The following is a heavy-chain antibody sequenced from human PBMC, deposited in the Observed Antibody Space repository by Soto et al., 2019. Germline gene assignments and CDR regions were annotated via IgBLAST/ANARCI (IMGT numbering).Heavy chain of an antibody. CDR1: GYTFTSYD. CDR3: ARWGTVYYYYGMDV. V-gene: IGHV1-8*01. J-gene: IGHJ6*02. D-gene: IGHD3-16*01. CDR2: MNPNSGNT. Sequence: QVQLVQSGAEVKKPGASVKVSCKASGYTFTSYDINWVRQATGQGLEWMGWMNPNSGNTGYAQKCQGRVTMTRNTCISRGYMGLSSRRSEDTAVYYCARWGTVYYYYGMDVWGQGTTVTVSS.